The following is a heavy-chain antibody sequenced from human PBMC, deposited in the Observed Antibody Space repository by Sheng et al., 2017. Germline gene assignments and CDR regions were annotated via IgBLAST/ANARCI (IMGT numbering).Heavy chain of an antibody. V-gene: IGHV4-34*01. CDR1: GGSFSGYY. CDR3: ARNVMAARRRHWYFDL. CDR2: INHSGST. Sequence: QVQLQQWGAGLLKPSETLSLTCAVYGGSFSGYYWSWIRQPPGKGLEWIGEINHSGSTNYNPSLKSRVTISVDTSKNQFSLKLSSVTAADTAVYYCARNVMAARRRHWYFDLWGRGTLVTVSS. D-gene: IGHD6-6*01. J-gene: IGHJ2*01.